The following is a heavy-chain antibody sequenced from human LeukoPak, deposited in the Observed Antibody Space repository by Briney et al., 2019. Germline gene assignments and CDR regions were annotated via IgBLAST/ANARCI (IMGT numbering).Heavy chain of an antibody. CDR2: IKGKTAAGAP. CDR1: GFTFTSAW. J-gene: IGHJ4*02. V-gene: IGHV3-15*01. CDR3: ITGDYDFWSGFYSPNHYFDY. Sequence: GGSLRLSCAASGFTFTSAWMSWVRQAPRKGLEWVGRIKGKTAAGAPDYVASVKGRFTISRDDSKNTLFLQMNSLKTEDTAVYYCITGDYDFWSGFYSPNHYFDYWGQGTLVTVSS. D-gene: IGHD3-3*01.